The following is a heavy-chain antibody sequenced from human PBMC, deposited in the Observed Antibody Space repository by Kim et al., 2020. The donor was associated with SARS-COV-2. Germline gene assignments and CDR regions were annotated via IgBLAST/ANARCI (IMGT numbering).Heavy chain of an antibody. CDR3: ARGDTIFGVVINAFDI. Sequence: SLTSPVTISVDTSKNPFSLKLSSVTAADTAVYYCARGDTIFGVVINAFDIWGQGTMVTVSS. D-gene: IGHD3-3*01. J-gene: IGHJ3*02. V-gene: IGHV4-31*01.